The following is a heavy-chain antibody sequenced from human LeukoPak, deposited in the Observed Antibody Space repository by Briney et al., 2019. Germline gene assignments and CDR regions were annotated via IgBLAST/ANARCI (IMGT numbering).Heavy chain of an antibody. CDR3: AKGRYYDSRAYYSPDYFDY. Sequence: AGGSLRLSCAASGFNFSSDAMSCVRQAPGKGLEWVSGVSGRGDGTYYADSVKGRFTISRDNSKNTLHLQMNSLRAEDTAVYYCAKGRYYDSRAYYSPDYFDYWGQGALVTVSS. V-gene: IGHV3-23*01. CDR1: GFNFSSDA. D-gene: IGHD3-22*01. CDR2: VSGRGDGT. J-gene: IGHJ4*02.